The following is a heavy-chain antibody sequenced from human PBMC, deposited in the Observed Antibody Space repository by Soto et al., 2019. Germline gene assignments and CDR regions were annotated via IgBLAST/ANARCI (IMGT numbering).Heavy chain of an antibody. CDR3: ARGYDSSGYSPEYFQH. Sequence: GASVKVSCKASGYTFTSYGISWVRQAPGQGLEWMGWISAYNGNTNYAQKLQGRVTMTTDTSTSTAYMELSSLRSEDTAVYYCARGYDSSGYSPEYFQHWGQGTLVTVSS. D-gene: IGHD3-22*01. CDR1: GYTFTSYG. CDR2: ISAYNGNT. J-gene: IGHJ1*01. V-gene: IGHV1-18*01.